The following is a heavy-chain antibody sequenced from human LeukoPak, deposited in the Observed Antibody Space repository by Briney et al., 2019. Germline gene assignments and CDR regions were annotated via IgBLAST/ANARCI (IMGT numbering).Heavy chain of an antibody. D-gene: IGHD2-15*01. CDR2: IKQDGSEI. J-gene: IGHJ4*02. V-gene: IGHV3-7*01. Sequence: GGSLRLSCAASGFIFSNYWMGWVRQAPGKGLEWVANIKQDGSEIYYVDSVKGRFTISRDTAKDSLYLQINSLRADDTALYFCARGIVVVVGASDHFDYWGQGTLITVSS. CDR1: GFIFSNYW. CDR3: ARGIVVVVGASDHFDY.